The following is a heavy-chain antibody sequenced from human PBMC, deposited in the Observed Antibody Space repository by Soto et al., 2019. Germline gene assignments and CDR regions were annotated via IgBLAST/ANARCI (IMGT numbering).Heavy chain of an antibody. CDR3: AKDRMGAGGRGYFDY. J-gene: IGHJ4*02. CDR2: ISYDGSNK. V-gene: IGHV3-30*18. Sequence: QVQLVESGGGVVQPGKSLRLSCAGSGFTFSSYGMDWVRQAPGKGLEWVAVISYDGSNKYYADSVKGRFTISRDNSKNAPYLQMSSLIADDTAVYYCAKDRMGAGGRGYFDYWGQGTLVTVSS. CDR1: GFTFSSYG. D-gene: IGHD3-10*01.